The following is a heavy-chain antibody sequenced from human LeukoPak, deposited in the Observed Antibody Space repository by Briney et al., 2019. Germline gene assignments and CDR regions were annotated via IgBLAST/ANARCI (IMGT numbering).Heavy chain of an antibody. CDR1: GGSFSGYY. CDR3: AREVTTNHYYFDY. CDR2: INHSGST. Sequence: PSETLSLTCAVYGGSFSGYYWSWIRQPPGKGREWMGEINHSGSTNYNPSLKSRVTISVDTSKNQLSLKLSSVTAADTVVYYCAREVTTNHYYFDYWGQGTLVTVSS. D-gene: IGHD4-17*01. J-gene: IGHJ4*02. V-gene: IGHV4-34*01.